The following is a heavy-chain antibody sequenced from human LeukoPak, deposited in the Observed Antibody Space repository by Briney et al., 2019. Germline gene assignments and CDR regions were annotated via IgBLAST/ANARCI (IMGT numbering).Heavy chain of an antibody. Sequence: GESLKISCKGSGYTFNSYGISWVRQAPGQGLEWMGWISTYNGNTEHAQKLQGRVTMTTDTSTSTAYMELRSLRSDDTAVYYCARGIYFDYWGQGTLVTVSS. CDR1: GYTFNSYG. CDR2: ISTYNGNT. J-gene: IGHJ4*02. V-gene: IGHV1-18*01. CDR3: ARGIYFDY.